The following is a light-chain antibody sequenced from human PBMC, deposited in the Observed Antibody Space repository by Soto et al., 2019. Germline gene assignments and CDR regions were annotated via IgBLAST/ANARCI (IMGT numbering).Light chain of an antibody. Sequence: QSVLTQPPSASGTPGQRVTISCSGSSSNIGSNTVNWYQQLPGTAPKLMIYEVSNRPSGVSNRFSGSKSGNTASLTISGLQADDEADYYCSSYRSSNTPYVFGTGTKVTVL. CDR3: SSYRSSNTPYV. J-gene: IGLJ1*01. V-gene: IGLV1-44*01. CDR1: SSNIGSNT. CDR2: EVS.